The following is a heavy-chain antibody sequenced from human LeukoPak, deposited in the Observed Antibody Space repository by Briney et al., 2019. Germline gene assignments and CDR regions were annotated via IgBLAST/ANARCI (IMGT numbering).Heavy chain of an antibody. Sequence: SETLSLTCTVSGGAIRTCYWGWIRQPVGKLLEWIVLIHTSGCTNYNPCRKSRVSVSVDESKSQCSLTLSYVTAADTAVYYCARDGGYSGSYSEWFDPWGQGTLVTVSS. CDR3: ARDGGYSGSYSEWFDP. J-gene: IGHJ5*02. V-gene: IGHV4-4*07. CDR2: IHTSGCT. CDR1: GGAIRTCY. D-gene: IGHD1-26*01.